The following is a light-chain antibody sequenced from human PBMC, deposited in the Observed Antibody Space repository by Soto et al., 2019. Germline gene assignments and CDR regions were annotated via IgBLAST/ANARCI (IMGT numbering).Light chain of an antibody. CDR3: SSYVGSNNFYV. CDR2: EVT. J-gene: IGLJ1*01. CDR1: SSDVGDYKY. Sequence: QSALTQPPSASGSPGQSVTISCTGTSSDVGDYKYVSWYQKHPGKAPKLMIYEVTKRPSGVPDRFSGSKSGNTASLTVSGLQAGDEADYYCSSYVGSNNFYVFGTGSKVTVL. V-gene: IGLV2-8*01.